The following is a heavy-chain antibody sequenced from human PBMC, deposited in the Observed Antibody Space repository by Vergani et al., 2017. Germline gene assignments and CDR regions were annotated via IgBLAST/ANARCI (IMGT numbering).Heavy chain of an antibody. CDR2: IYSGGST. J-gene: IGHJ6*02. Sequence: EVQLVESGGGLVQPGGSLRLSCAASGFTVSSNYMSWVRQAPGKGLEWVSVIYSGGSTYYADSVKGLFTISRNNSKNTQYLQMNSLRAEDTAVYYCASTGGNSDPEKPMDVWGQGTTVTVS. V-gene: IGHV3-66*02. CDR3: ASTGGNSDPEKPMDV. CDR1: GFTVSSNY. D-gene: IGHD4-23*01.